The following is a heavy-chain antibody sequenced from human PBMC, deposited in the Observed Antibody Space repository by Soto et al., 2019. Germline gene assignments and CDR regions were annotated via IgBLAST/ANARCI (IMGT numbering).Heavy chain of an antibody. CDR1: GFTFSSYW. Sequence: GGSLRLSCAASGFTFSSYWMSWVRQAPGKGLEWVANIKQDGSEKYYVDSVKGRFTISRDNAKNSLYLQMNSLRAEDTAVYYCARDLAPPSSPFDYWGQGTLVTVSS. CDR3: ARDLAPPSSPFDY. CDR2: IKQDGSEK. V-gene: IGHV3-7*05. D-gene: IGHD6-6*01. J-gene: IGHJ4*02.